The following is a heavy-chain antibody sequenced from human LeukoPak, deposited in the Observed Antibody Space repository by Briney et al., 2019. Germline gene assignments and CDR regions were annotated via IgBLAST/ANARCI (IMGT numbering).Heavy chain of an antibody. CDR2: IYYSGST. CDR1: GFTFSSYS. J-gene: IGHJ4*02. D-gene: IGHD2/OR15-2a*01. Sequence: GSLRLSCAASGFTFSSYSMNWFRQAPGKGLEWVGYIYYSGSTNYNPSLKSRVTISLDTSKNQFSLKLSSVTAADTAVYYCAGHHPRNTVDFWGQGTLVTVSS. V-gene: IGHV4-59*08. CDR3: AGHHPRNTVDF.